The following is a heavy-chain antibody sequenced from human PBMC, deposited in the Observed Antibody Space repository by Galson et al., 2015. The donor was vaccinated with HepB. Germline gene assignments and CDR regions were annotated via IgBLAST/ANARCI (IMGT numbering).Heavy chain of an antibody. D-gene: IGHD6-19*01. V-gene: IGHV3-30*04. CDR1: GFTFSSYA. CDR3: ARDLRRSSGWRIEDYYYYGMDV. J-gene: IGHJ6*02. CDR2: ISYDGSNK. Sequence: SLRLSCAASGFTFSSYAMHWVRQAPGKGLEWVAVISYDGSNKYYADSVKGRFTISRDNSKNTLYLQMNSLRAEDTAVYYCARDLRRSSGWRIEDYYYYGMDVWGQGTTVTVSS.